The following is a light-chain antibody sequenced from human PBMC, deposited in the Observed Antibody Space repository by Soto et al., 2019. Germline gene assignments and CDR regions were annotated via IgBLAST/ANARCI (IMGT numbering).Light chain of an antibody. CDR2: YDD. Sequence: QSVLTQPPSVSEAPRQRVTISCSGSSSNIGNNAVNWYQQLPGKAPKLLIYYDDLLPSGVSGRFSGSKSGTSASLAISGLQSEDEADYYCAAWDDSLNGLVFGGGTKVTVL. J-gene: IGLJ2*01. CDR3: AAWDDSLNGLV. V-gene: IGLV1-36*01. CDR1: SSNIGNNA.